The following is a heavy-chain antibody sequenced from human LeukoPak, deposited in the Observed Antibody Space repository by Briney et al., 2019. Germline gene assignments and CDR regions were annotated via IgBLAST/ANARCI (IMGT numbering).Heavy chain of an antibody. Sequence: GGSLRLSCAASGFTFNNYGMSWVRQAPGKGLEWVSGIASGGVSIGSSGVSTSYADSVKGRFTISRDNSKRTLYLKMNSLRADDTAVYYCAKSIRAAVGRGVDYWGQGTPVTVSS. CDR1: GFTFNNYG. D-gene: IGHD6-13*01. CDR3: AKSIRAAVGRGVDY. V-gene: IGHV3-23*01. CDR2: IASGGVSIGSSGVST. J-gene: IGHJ4*02.